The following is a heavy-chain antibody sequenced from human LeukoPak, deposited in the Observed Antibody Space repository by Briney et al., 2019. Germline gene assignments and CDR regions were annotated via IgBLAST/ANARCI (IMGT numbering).Heavy chain of an antibody. V-gene: IGHV5-51*01. CDR3: ARTFDFDP. CDR2: IYTGDSDT. CDR1: GYSFTSDL. Sequence: GESLEISGKASGYSFTSDLICGVPQMRGRGLEWMGIIYTGDSDTRYSQSFQGQVIISADKSISTAYLQWSSLKASDTAMYSCARTFDFDPWGQGTLVTVXS. J-gene: IGHJ5*02. D-gene: IGHD3-9*01.